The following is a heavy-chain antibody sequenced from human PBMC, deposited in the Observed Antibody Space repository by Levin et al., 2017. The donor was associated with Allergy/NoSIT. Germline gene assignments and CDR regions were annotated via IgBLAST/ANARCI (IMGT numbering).Heavy chain of an antibody. Sequence: ASVKVSCKASGFTFTSSAVQWVRQARGQRLEWIGWIVVGSGNTNYAQKFQERVTITRDMSTSTAYMELSSLRSEDTAVYYCAAGYDILTGYYKPPFDYWGQGTLVTVSS. CDR3: AAGYDILTGYYKPPFDY. V-gene: IGHV1-58*01. D-gene: IGHD3-9*01. CDR1: GFTFTSSA. CDR2: IVVGSGNT. J-gene: IGHJ4*02.